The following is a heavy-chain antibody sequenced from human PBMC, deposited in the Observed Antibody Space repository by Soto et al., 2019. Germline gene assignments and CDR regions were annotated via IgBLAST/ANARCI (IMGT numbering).Heavy chain of an antibody. V-gene: IGHV5-51*01. CDR1: GKSFTSFW. D-gene: IGHD1-26*01. Sequence: VDSLKISCIIPGKSFTSFWVVWVRQMPGRGLEWMGNIYPGDSDTRYTSPFQGQVTISADKSTNTAYLQWHSLQASDTALYYCAKQDDRGASESRGKGSKVAVSS. CDR2: IYPGDSDT. J-gene: IGHJ6*01. CDR3: AKQDDRGASES.